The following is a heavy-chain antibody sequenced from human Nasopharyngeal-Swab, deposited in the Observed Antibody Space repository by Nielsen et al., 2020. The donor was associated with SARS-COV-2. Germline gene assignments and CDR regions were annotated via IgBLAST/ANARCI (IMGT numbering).Heavy chain of an antibody. Sequence: SETLSLTCTVSGGSISSYYWSWIRQPPGKGLEWIGYIYYSGSTNCNPSLKSRVTISVDTSKNQFSLKLSSVTAADTAVYYCARGSPQTYYYYGMDVWGQGTTVTVSS. CDR1: GGSISSYY. D-gene: IGHD6-6*01. J-gene: IGHJ6*02. CDR3: ARGSPQTYYYYGMDV. CDR2: IYYSGST. V-gene: IGHV4-59*01.